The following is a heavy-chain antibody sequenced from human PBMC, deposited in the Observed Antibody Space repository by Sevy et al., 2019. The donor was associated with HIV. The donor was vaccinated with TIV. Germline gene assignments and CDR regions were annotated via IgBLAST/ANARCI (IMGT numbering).Heavy chain of an antibody. CDR3: ARGRYFDTSGLHFDN. J-gene: IGHJ4*02. D-gene: IGHD3-22*01. Sequence: SETLSLTCTVSGGSISSYYWSWIRQPPGKGLEWIGYIYYSGSTNYNPSLKSRVTISVDTSKNQFSLKLSSVTAADTAVYYCARGRYFDTSGLHFDNWGQGALVTVSS. CDR1: GGSISSYY. CDR2: IYYSGST. V-gene: IGHV4-59*01.